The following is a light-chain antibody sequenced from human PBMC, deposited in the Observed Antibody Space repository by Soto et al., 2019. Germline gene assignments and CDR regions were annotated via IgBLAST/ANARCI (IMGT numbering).Light chain of an antibody. V-gene: IGKV3-20*01. CDR1: QSISGRY. CDR2: DAS. Sequence: ETVLTQSPGTLSLSPGERASLSCRASQSISGRYLAWYQQKPGQAPRLLIYDASSRATGIPDRFSGSGSGTDFILTTSRLEHEDFAVYYCQQYGSSPLTFGGGTKVDIK. J-gene: IGKJ4*01. CDR3: QQYGSSPLT.